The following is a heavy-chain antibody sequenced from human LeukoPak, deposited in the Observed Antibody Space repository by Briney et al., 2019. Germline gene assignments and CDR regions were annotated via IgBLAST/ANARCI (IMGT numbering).Heavy chain of an antibody. CDR2: ISSSGSTI. D-gene: IGHD3-9*01. Sequence: GGSLRLSCAASGFTFSSYEMNWVRLAPGKGLEWVSYISSSGSTIYYADSVKGRFTISRDNAKNSLYLQMNSLRAEDTAVYYCAREYDILTGYSPGFDYWGQGTLVTVSS. J-gene: IGHJ4*02. CDR3: AREYDILTGYSPGFDY. CDR1: GFTFSSYE. V-gene: IGHV3-48*03.